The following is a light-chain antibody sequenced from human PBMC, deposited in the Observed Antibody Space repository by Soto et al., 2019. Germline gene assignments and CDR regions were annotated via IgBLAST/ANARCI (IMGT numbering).Light chain of an antibody. V-gene: IGLV2-14*03. CDR3: SSYTNTSTLV. CDR1: SSDVGAYNL. J-gene: IGLJ3*02. Sequence: QSALTQPASVSGSPGQSITISCTGTSSDVGAYNLVSWYQQHPGRAPKLFIFDVSDRPSGVSTRFSGSKSCNTASLTISGLQADDEAFYYCSSYTNTSTLVFGGGTKLTVL. CDR2: DVS.